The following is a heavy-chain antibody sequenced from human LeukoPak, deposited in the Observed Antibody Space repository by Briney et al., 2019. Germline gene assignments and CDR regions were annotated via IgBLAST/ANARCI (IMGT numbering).Heavy chain of an antibody. CDR1: GGSISSGGYY. CDR2: ISYSGST. Sequence: SETLSLTCTVSGGSISSGGYYWNWIRQHPGKGLEWIGYISYSGSTYYNSSLKSRVTISVDTSKNQFSLNLSSVTAADTAVCYCAALIAVSGTVDYWGQGTLVTVSS. CDR3: AALIAVSGTVDY. D-gene: IGHD6-19*01. J-gene: IGHJ4*02. V-gene: IGHV4-31*03.